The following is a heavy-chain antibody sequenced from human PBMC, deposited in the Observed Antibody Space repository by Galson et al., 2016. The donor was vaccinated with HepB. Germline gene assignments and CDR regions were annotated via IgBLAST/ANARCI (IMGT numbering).Heavy chain of an antibody. V-gene: IGHV3-64*01. CDR2: INSKGDSA. D-gene: IGHD5-24*01. CDR1: GFTLSNSA. CDR3: ARNNDGYDY. J-gene: IGHJ4*02. Sequence: SLRLSCAASGFTLSNSAMHWVRQAPGGGLESVSAINSKGDSAYYGNSVKGRFTVSRDNSKNTLYLHMGSLRAEDLAVYYCARNNDGYDYWGQGTLVTVSS.